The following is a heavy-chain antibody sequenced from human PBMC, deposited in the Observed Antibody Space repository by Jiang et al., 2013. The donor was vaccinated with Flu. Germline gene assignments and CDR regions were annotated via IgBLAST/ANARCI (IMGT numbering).Heavy chain of an antibody. J-gene: IGHJ3*02. D-gene: IGHD2-15*01. V-gene: IGHV3-33*01. CDR1: GFTFSSYG. Sequence: RLSCAASGFTFSSYGMHWVRQAPGKGLEWVAVIWYDGSNKYYADSVKGRFTISRDNSKNTLYLQMNSLRAEDTAVYYCARARGYCSGGSCYLDAFDIWGQGTMVTVSS. CDR2: IWYDGSNK. CDR3: ARARGYCSGGSCYLDAFDI.